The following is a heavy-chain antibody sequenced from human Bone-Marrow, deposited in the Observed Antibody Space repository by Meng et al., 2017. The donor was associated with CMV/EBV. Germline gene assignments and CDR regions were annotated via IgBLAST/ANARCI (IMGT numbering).Heavy chain of an antibody. CDR2: IYSGGRT. CDR3: ARDRDRGGVWYYGKDV. J-gene: IGHJ6*02. CDR1: GFTVSSNY. D-gene: IGHD5-24*01. Sequence: GESLKISCAASGFTVSSNYMSWVRQAPGKGLEWVSVIYSGGRTYYADSVKGRFTISRDNSKNTLYLQMNSLRAEDTAVYYCARDRDRGGVWYYGKDVWGQRTTVTVSS. V-gene: IGHV3-53*01.